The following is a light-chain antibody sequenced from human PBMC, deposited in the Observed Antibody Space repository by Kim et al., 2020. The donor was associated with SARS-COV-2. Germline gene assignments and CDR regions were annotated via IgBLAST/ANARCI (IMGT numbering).Light chain of an antibody. CDR1: QSVSSNY. V-gene: IGKV3-20*01. Sequence: PGERASLSCRARQSVSSNYLAWYQQKPGQAPRLLIYGASSRATGIPDRCSGSGSGTDFTLTITRLEPEDFAVYYCQQYSSSPATFGQGTKVDIK. CDR2: GAS. J-gene: IGKJ1*01. CDR3: QQYSSSPAT.